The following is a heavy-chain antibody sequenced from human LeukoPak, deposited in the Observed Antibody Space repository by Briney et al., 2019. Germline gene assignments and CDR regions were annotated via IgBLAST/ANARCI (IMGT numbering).Heavy chain of an antibody. J-gene: IGHJ4*02. Sequence: KAGGSLRLSCAASGFTSSDYYMSWVRQAPGKGLEWVSYISSSGSTIYYADSVKGRFTISKDNAKNSLYLQMNSLRAEDTAVYYWARDGLWFGESYFDYWGQGTLVTVSS. CDR2: ISSSGSTI. D-gene: IGHD3-10*01. V-gene: IGHV3-11*04. CDR3: ARDGLWFGESYFDY. CDR1: GFTSSDYY.